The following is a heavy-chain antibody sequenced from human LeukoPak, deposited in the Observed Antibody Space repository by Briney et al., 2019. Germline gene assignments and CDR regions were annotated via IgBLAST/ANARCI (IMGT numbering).Heavy chain of an antibody. Sequence: SVKVSCKASGGTFSSYAISWVRQAPGQGLEWMGGIIPIFGTANYAQKFQGRVTITVDESTSTAYMELSSLRSEDTAVYYCARDPPTRLKAPRFDYWGQGTLVTVSS. D-gene: IGHD3-22*01. J-gene: IGHJ4*02. V-gene: IGHV1-69*13. CDR3: ARDPPTRLKAPRFDY. CDR1: GGTFSSYA. CDR2: IIPIFGTA.